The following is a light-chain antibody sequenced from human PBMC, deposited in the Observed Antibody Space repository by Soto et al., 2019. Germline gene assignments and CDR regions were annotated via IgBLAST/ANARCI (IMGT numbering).Light chain of an antibody. CDR3: PQYNNWPFT. CDR1: QSVSSSY. Sequence: PGERATLSCRASQSVSSSYLAWYQQKPGQAPRLLIYGASTRATGIPARFSGSGSGTDFTLTIRSLEPEDFAVYYCPQYNNWPFTFGPGTKVDIK. J-gene: IGKJ3*01. CDR2: GAS. V-gene: IGKV3-15*01.